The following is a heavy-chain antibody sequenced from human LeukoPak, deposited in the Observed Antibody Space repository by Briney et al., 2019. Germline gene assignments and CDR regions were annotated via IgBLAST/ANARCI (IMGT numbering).Heavy chain of an antibody. V-gene: IGHV3-23*01. J-gene: IGHJ4*02. D-gene: IGHD3-10*01. Sequence: GGSLRLSCAVSEFTVSSYAMSWVRQAPGKGLEWVSAISAGGGGPFYADSVKGRFTVSRDTSKNTLHVQMNSLRVEDTAVYYCAREGSGRTFNFDYWGQGTLVTVTS. CDR2: ISAGGGGP. CDR1: EFTVSSYA. CDR3: AREGSGRTFNFDY.